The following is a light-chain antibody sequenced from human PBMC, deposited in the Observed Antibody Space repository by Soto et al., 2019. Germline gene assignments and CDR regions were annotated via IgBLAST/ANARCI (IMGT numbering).Light chain of an antibody. Sequence: DIQMTQSPSTLSASVGARVPITCRASQSISSLLAWYQHKPGKAPKFLIYKASSLQSGVPSRFSGSGSGTEFTLTITSLQPDDFATYYCHQYYSFPRTFGQGTKVDIK. J-gene: IGKJ1*01. CDR2: KAS. CDR1: QSISSL. CDR3: HQYYSFPRT. V-gene: IGKV1-5*03.